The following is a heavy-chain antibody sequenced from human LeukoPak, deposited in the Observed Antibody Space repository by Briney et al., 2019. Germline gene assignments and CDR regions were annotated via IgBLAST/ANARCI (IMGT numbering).Heavy chain of an antibody. CDR3: ARDNSVRDEAWWFNP. V-gene: IGHV1-18*01. J-gene: IGHJ5*02. CDR1: GYTFTHYV. D-gene: IGHD5-24*01. CDR2: ISPYNGNT. Sequence: GASVKVSCKTSGYTFTHYVISWVRQAPGQGLEWMGRISPYNGNTKYAQKLQGRVTLTRDMSTSTDYLELSSLRSEDTAVYYCARDNSVRDEAWWFNPWGRGTLVTVSS.